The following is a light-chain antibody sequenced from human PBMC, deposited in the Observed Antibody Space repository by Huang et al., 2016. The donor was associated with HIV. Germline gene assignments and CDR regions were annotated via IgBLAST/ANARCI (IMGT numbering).Light chain of an antibody. CDR3: QQFNHYAFT. CDR2: DSS. J-gene: IGKJ4*01. Sequence: AVQLTQSPSSLSASVGDRVTITCRASQGINNALAWYQQRPGKAPKLLIYDSSSLESGVPSRFSGSGSGTDFTLTSTSLQPEDFATYYCQQFNHYAFTFGGGTKVEI. CDR1: QGINNA. V-gene: IGKV1D-13*01.